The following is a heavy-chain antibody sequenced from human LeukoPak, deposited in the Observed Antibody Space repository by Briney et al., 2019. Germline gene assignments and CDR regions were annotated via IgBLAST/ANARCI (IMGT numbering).Heavy chain of an antibody. CDR3: ANVPRSTVSY. V-gene: IGHV3-7*01. J-gene: IGHJ4*02. Sequence: GGSLRLSCAASEFSFSTNLMHWVRQTPGKGLEWVAELNEDGSVKYYVDSVKGRFTISRDNAKSLLFLQMYNLRTEDTGVYFCANVPRSTVSYWGRGTLVTVSS. CDR1: EFSFSTNL. D-gene: IGHD2-2*01. CDR2: LNEDGSVK.